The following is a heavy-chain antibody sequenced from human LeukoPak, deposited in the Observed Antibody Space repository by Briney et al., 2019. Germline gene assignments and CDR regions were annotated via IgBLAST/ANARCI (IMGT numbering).Heavy chain of an antibody. CDR3: AREVGANTPFYYYYYYMDV. J-gene: IGHJ6*03. D-gene: IGHD1-26*01. V-gene: IGHV3-7*01. CDR1: GFTFSSYW. Sequence: GGSLRLSCAASGFTFSSYWMSWVRQAPGKGLEWVANIKQDGSEKYYVDSVKGRFTISRDSAKNSLYLQMNSLRAEDTAVYYCAREVGANTPFYYYYYYMDVWGKGTTVTVSS. CDR2: IKQDGSEK.